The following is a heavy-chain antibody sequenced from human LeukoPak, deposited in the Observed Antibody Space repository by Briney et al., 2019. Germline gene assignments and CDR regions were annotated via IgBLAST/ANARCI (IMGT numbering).Heavy chain of an antibody. Sequence: PSETLSLTCTVSGGSISSSSYYWGWIRQPPGKGLEWIGSIYYSGSTYYNPSLKSRVTISVNTSKNQFSLKLSSVTAADTAVYYWEGNDSSGYSAWGQGTLVTVSS. CDR3: EGNDSSGYSA. CDR2: IYYSGST. V-gene: IGHV4-39*01. J-gene: IGHJ5*02. CDR1: GGSISSSSYY. D-gene: IGHD3-22*01.